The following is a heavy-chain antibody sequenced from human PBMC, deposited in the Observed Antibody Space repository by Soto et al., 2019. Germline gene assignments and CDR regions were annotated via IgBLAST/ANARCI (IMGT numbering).Heavy chain of an antibody. CDR2: FDPEDGET. V-gene: IGHV1-24*01. CDR1: GYTLTELS. J-gene: IGHJ4*02. Sequence: ASVKVSCKVSGYTLTELSMHWVRQAPGKGLEWMGGFDPEDGETIYAQKFQGRVTMTEDTSTDTAYMELSSLRSEDTAVYYCATSLRITIFGVPKGPTDYWGQGTLVTVSS. CDR3: ATSLRITIFGVPKGPTDY. D-gene: IGHD3-3*01.